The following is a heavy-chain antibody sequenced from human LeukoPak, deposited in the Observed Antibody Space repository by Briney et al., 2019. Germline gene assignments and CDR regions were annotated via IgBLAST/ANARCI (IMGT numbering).Heavy chain of an antibody. V-gene: IGHV3-23*01. CDR3: ARDFGCSGGSCYSFCCY. J-gene: IGHJ4*02. CDR2: ISADGGDT. CDR1: GSTLSNYA. Sequence: GGSLRLSCAASGSTLSNYAISWVRQAPGKGLEWVSAISADGGDTYHTDSVKGRFTISRDNSKNTLFLQMNSLRGEDMAVYYCARDFGCSGGSCYSFCCYWGQGTLVTVSS. D-gene: IGHD2-15*01.